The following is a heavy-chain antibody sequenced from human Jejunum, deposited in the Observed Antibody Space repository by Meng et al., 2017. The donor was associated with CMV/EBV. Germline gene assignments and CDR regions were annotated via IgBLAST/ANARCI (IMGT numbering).Heavy chain of an antibody. CDR3: ARADKVRFDY. CDR2: IYHSGST. V-gene: IGHV4-4*02. J-gene: IGHJ4*02. Sequence: QGQLQEAGPGRGKPSGTPSLPCAVSGGSMSSTNWWSWVRQPPGKGLEWIGEIYHSGSTNYNPSLKSRVSISVDKSKNQFSLKLSSVTAADTAVYYCARADKVRFDYWGQGTLVTVSS. CDR1: GGSMSSTNW.